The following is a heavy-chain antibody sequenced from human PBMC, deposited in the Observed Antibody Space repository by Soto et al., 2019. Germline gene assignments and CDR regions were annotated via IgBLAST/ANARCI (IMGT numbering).Heavy chain of an antibody. CDR1: GGSISSGHW. CDR2: NYHSGST. Sequence: QVQLQEWGPRLVKPSGTLSVTCAVSGGSISSGHWWSWVRQPPGKGLEWIGEVGENYHSGSTNYHPSLEGRVTISVDKSYNQFSLRLTSVTAADTAVYYCATRAGPPIWGPGILVTVSS. CDR3: ATRAGPPI. J-gene: IGHJ4*02. V-gene: IGHV4-4*02.